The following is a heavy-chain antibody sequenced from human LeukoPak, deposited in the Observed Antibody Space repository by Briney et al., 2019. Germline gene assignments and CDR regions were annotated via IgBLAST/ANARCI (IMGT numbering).Heavy chain of an antibody. V-gene: IGHV4-39*07. CDR1: GGSISSSGYY. Sequence: SETLSLTCTVSGGSISSSGYYWGWIRQPPGKGLEWIGSIYYSGSTYYNPSLKSRVTISVDTSKNQFSLKLSSVTAADTAVYYCARMSYEYVWGGFDYWGQGTLVTVSP. CDR2: IYYSGST. D-gene: IGHD3-16*01. J-gene: IGHJ4*02. CDR3: ARMSYEYVWGGFDY.